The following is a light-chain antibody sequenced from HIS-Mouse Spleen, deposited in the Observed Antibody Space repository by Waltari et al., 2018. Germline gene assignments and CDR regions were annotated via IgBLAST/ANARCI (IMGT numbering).Light chain of an antibody. Sequence: QSALTQPRSVSGSPGPSVTIPCTGTSSYVGGYNYVSWYQQHPGKAPKLMIYDVSTRPSGVPDRFSGSKSGNTASLTISGLQAEDEADYYCCSYAGSYTLFGGGTKLTVL. V-gene: IGLV2-11*01. J-gene: IGLJ3*02. CDR3: CSYAGSYTL. CDR2: DVS. CDR1: SSYVGGYNY.